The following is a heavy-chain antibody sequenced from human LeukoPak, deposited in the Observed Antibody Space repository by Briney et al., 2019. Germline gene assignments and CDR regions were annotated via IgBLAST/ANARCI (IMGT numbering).Heavy chain of an antibody. J-gene: IGHJ6*03. CDR3: ARLRREGKKPYYYYYYMDV. CDR1: GYTFTSHD. V-gene: IGHV1-8*03. CDR2: MNPNSGNT. Sequence: ASVKVSCKASGYTFTSHDINWVRQATGQGLEWMGWMNPNSGNTGYAQKFQGRVTITRNTSISTAYMELSSLRSEDTAVYYCARLRREGKKPYYYYYYMDVWGKGTTVTVSS. D-gene: IGHD1-26*01.